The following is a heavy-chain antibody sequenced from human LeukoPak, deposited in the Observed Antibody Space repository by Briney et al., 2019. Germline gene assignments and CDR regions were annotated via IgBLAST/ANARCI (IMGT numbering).Heavy chain of an antibody. D-gene: IGHD3-10*01. CDR2: VSASGITI. V-gene: IGHV3-48*03. CDR1: GFTLSNHE. CDR3: ARGGIVRGHRGWFDP. Sequence: GGSLRLSCVASGFTLSNHEMNWVRQAPGKGLEWVSYVSASGITIHYADSVKGRFAISRDNAENSLFLEMNSVRAEDTAVYYCARGGIVRGHRGWFDPWGQGTLVTVSS. J-gene: IGHJ5*02.